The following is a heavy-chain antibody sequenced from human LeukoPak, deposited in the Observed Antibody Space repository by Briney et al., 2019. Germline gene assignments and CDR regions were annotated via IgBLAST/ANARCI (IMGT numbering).Heavy chain of an antibody. CDR1: GFTFSNAW. D-gene: IGHD4-17*01. J-gene: IGHJ4*02. Sequence: GGSLRLSCAASGFTFSNAWMSWVRQAPGKGLEWVGRIKSKTDGGTTDYAAPVKGRFTISRDDSKNTAYLQMNSLKTEDTAVYYCTRHEVRGDYTSPYFDYWGQGTLVTVSS. CDR2: IKSKTDGGTT. V-gene: IGHV3-15*01. CDR3: TRHEVRGDYTSPYFDY.